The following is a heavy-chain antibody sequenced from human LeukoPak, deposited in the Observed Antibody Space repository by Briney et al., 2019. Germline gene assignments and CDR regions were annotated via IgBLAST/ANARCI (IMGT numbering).Heavy chain of an antibody. V-gene: IGHV1-8*03. CDR2: MNPNSGNT. CDR3: AREIGVAPAYYYYYGMDV. Sequence: ASVKVSCKASGYTFTSYDINWVRQATGQGLEWMGWMNPNSGNTGYAQKFQGRVTITRNTSISTAYMELSSLRSEDTAVYYCAREIGVAPAYYYYYGMDVWGQGTTVTVSS. CDR1: GYTFTSYD. D-gene: IGHD6-19*01. J-gene: IGHJ6*02.